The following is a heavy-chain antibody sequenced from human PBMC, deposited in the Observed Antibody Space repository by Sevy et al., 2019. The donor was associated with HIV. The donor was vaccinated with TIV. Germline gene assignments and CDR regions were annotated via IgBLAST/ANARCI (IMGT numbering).Heavy chain of an antibody. D-gene: IGHD3-9*01. V-gene: IGHV3-15*01. CDR3: ATAPGYYDSAPFAY. J-gene: IGHJ4*02. CDR2: IKSKIDGETT. CDR1: GLTFNNAW. Sequence: GGSLRLSCAVSGLTFNNAWMNWVRQAPGTGLQWVGLIKSKIDGETTDYAAPMKGRFTISRDDSKNTLFLQMNSLKIEDTAVYYCATAPGYYDSAPFAYWGPGTLVTVSS.